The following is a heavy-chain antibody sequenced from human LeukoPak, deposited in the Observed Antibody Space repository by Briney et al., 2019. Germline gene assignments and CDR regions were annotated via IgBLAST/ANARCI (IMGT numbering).Heavy chain of an antibody. CDR3: AKDGGNYYESSGRHNYFDY. CDR1: GFTFDDYA. V-gene: IGHV3-9*01. CDR2: ISWNSGDV. D-gene: IGHD3-22*01. J-gene: IGHJ4*02. Sequence: GGSLRLSCAASGFTFDDYAMHWVRQAPGKGLEWVSRISWNSGDVGYTDSVKGRFTVSRDNAKNSLFLEMNSLRAEDTALYYCAKDGGNYYESSGRHNYFDYWGQGTLVTVSS.